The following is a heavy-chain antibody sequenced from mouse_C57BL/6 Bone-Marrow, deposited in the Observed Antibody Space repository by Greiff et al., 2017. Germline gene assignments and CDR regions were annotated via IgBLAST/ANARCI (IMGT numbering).Heavy chain of an antibody. J-gene: IGHJ2*01. CDR3: ARGWEDY. V-gene: IGHV1-69*01. D-gene: IGHD3-3*01. Sequence: QVQLQQPGAELVMPGASVKLSCKASGYTFTSYWMYWVKQRPGQGLEWIGEIDPSDSYTNYNQKFKGKSTLTVDKSSSTAYMQLSSLTSEDSAVYYCARGWEDYWGQGTTLTVSS. CDR1: GYTFTSYW. CDR2: IDPSDSYT.